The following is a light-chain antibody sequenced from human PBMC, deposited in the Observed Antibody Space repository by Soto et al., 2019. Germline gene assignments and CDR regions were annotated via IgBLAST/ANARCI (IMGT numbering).Light chain of an antibody. Sequence: QSALTQPASVSGSPGQSITISCTGTSSHVESHHLVSWYQQYPGRAPKLMIYAGSERPFGVSDRFSGSKSGDTASLTISGLQADDEADYYCVSYVRDTDFSYVFGAGTKLTVL. CDR2: AGS. CDR1: SSHVESHHL. J-gene: IGLJ1*01. V-gene: IGLV2-23*03. CDR3: VSYVRDTDFSYV.